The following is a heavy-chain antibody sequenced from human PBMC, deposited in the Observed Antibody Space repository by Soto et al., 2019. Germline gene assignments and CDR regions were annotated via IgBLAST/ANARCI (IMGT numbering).Heavy chain of an antibody. CDR2: INNNGGIT. CDR1: GFTFSNYA. J-gene: IGHJ6*02. CDR3: AQAHTSGWSSYYYYGLDV. V-gene: IGHV3-23*01. D-gene: IGHD6-19*01. Sequence: RLSCAASGFTFSNYAISWVRQAPGKGLEWVSGINNNGGITHYADSVKGRFTISRDNSKNTLYLQINSLRAEDTAVYYCAQAHTSGWSSYYYYGLDVWGQGTTVTVSS.